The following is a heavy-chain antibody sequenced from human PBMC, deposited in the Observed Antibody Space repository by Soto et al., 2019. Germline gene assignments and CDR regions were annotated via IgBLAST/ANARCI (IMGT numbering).Heavy chain of an antibody. D-gene: IGHD6-19*01. Sequence: QVQLVESGGGVVQPGRSLRLSCAASGFTFSSYGMHWVRQAPGKGLEWVAVIWYDGSNKYYADSVKGRFTISRDNSKNTLYLQMNSLRAEDTAVYYCARPPSASSGWYYFDYWGQGTLVTVSS. CDR3: ARPPSASSGWYYFDY. CDR2: IWYDGSNK. J-gene: IGHJ4*02. V-gene: IGHV3-33*01. CDR1: GFTFSSYG.